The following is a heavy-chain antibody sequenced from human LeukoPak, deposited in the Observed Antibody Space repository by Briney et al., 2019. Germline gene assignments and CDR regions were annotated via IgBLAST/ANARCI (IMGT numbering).Heavy chain of an antibody. D-gene: IGHD1-26*01. Sequence: PGRSLRLSCAASGITFSHYGMHWVRQAPGLGLEWVAVIWYDGNKKYYADSVKGRFSISRDNAKNSLYLQMNSLRAEDTAVYYCARDRVGGFDMWGQGTMVTVSS. CDR3: ARDRVGGFDM. CDR2: IWYDGNKK. V-gene: IGHV3-33*01. J-gene: IGHJ3*02. CDR1: GITFSHYG.